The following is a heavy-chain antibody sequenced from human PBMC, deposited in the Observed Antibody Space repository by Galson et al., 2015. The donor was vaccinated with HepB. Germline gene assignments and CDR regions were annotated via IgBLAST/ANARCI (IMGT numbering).Heavy chain of an antibody. CDR3: ARPHFVVVPAATLNYYYYGMDV. Sequence: SETLSLTCTVSGGSISSSSYYWGWIRQPPGKGLEWIGSIYYSGSTYYNPSLKSRVTISVDTSKNQFSLKLSSVTAADTAVYYCARPHFVVVPAATLNYYYYGMDVWGQGTTVTVSS. CDR1: GGSISSSSYY. V-gene: IGHV4-39*01. J-gene: IGHJ6*02. D-gene: IGHD2-2*01. CDR2: IYYSGST.